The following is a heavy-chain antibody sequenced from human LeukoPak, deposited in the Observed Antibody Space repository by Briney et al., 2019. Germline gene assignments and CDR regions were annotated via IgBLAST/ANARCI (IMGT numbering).Heavy chain of an antibody. CDR2: INHSGST. CDR1: GYSISSGYY. CDR3: ARGIAAAGDY. Sequence: SETLSLTCTVSGYSISSGYYWSWIRQPPGKGLEWIGEINHSGSTNYNPSLKSRVTISVDTSKNQFSLKLSSVTAADTAVYYCARGIAAAGDYWGQGTLVTVSS. D-gene: IGHD6-13*01. V-gene: IGHV4-38-2*02. J-gene: IGHJ4*02.